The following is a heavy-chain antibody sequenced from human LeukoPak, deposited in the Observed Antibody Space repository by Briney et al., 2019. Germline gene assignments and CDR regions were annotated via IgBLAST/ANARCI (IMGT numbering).Heavy chain of an antibody. D-gene: IGHD5-18*01. J-gene: IGHJ6*03. Sequence: ASVKVSCKASGYTFTGYYMHWVRQAPGQGLEWMGWINPNSGGTNYAQKFQGRVTMTRDTSISTAYMELSRLRSDDTAVYYCARAQGYSYGVNYYYYYMDVWGKGTTVTVSS. V-gene: IGHV1-2*02. CDR2: INPNSGGT. CDR1: GYTFTGYY. CDR3: ARAQGYSYGVNYYYYYMDV.